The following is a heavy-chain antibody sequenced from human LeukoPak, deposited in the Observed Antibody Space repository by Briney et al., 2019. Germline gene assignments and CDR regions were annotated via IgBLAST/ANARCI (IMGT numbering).Heavy chain of an antibody. V-gene: IGHV3-9*01. CDR1: GFTFDDYA. D-gene: IGHD6-19*01. CDR3: AKGINPGVAGPFDY. J-gene: IGHJ4*02. CDR2: ISRNSGSI. Sequence: GGSLRLSCAASGFTFDDYAMHWVRQAPGKGLEWVSGISRNSGSIGYADSVKGRFTISRDNAKNSLYLQMNSLRAEDTALYYCAKGINPGVAGPFDYWGQGTLVTVSS.